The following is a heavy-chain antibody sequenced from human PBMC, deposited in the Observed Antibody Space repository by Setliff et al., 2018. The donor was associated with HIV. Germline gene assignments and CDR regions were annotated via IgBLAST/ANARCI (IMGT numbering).Heavy chain of an antibody. J-gene: IGHJ4*02. CDR1: GGSISSGSYY. Sequence: SETLSLTCTVSGGSISSGSYYWSWIRQPAGKGLEWIGQIYTSGSTNYNPSLKSRVIISVDTSKNQFSLKLTSVTAADTAVYYCAREAPYYTDYRCEFTFDSWGQGTLVTVSS. CDR2: IYTSGST. V-gene: IGHV4-61*09. D-gene: IGHD3-3*01. CDR3: AREAPYYTDYRCEFTFDS.